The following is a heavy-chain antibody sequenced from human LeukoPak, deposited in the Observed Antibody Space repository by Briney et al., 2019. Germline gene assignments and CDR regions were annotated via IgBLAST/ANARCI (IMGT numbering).Heavy chain of an antibody. CDR2: IFYSGTT. J-gene: IGHJ4*02. V-gene: IGHV4-59*01. D-gene: IGHD6-6*01. Sequence: SETLSLTCTVSGGSISSYYWSWIRQPPGKGLEWIGFIFYSGTTNYNPSLKSRVTISVDTSKNQFSLKLSSVTAADTAVYYCARDEYSSSSDDYWGQGTLVTVSS. CDR3: ARDEYSSSSDDY. CDR1: GGSISSYY.